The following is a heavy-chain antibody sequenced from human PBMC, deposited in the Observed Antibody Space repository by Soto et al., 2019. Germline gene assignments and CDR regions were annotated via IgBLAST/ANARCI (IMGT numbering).Heavy chain of an antibody. CDR3: ARATFWSGSDFDY. CDR1: GFTVSSNY. CDR2: IYSGGST. Sequence: EVQLVESGGGLVQPGGSLRLSCAASGFTVSSNYMSWVRQAPGKGLEWVSVIYSGGSTYYADSVKGRFTISRDNSKNTLYLQMNSLRAEDTAVYYCARATFWSGSDFDYWGQGTLVTVSS. D-gene: IGHD3-3*01. J-gene: IGHJ4*02. V-gene: IGHV3-66*01.